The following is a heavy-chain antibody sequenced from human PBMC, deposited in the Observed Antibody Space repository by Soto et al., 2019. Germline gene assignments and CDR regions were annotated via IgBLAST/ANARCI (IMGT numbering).Heavy chain of an antibody. Sequence: GGSLRLSCAASGFTFSSYSMNWVRQAPGKGLEWVSSISSSSSYIYYADSVKGRFTISRDNAKNSLYLQMNSLRAEDTAVYYCARDRGDFWSGYASYMDVWGKGTKVTVSS. CDR1: GFTFSSYS. V-gene: IGHV3-21*01. CDR3: ARDRGDFWSGYASYMDV. D-gene: IGHD3-3*01. J-gene: IGHJ6*03. CDR2: ISSSSSYI.